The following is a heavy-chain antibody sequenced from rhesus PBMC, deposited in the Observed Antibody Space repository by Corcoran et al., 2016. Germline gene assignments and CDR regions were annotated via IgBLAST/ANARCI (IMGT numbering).Heavy chain of an antibody. J-gene: IGHJ4*01. D-gene: IGHD6-25*01. CDR2: ISGSSGST. Sequence: QVQLQESGPGLVKPSETLSLTCAVSGYSISSGYYWGWIRQPPGKGLVYIGYISGSSGSTYYNPSRKSRVTISKDTSKNQFSLKLSSVTAADTAVYYCARLRSGSSPDYWGQGVLVTVSS. CDR3: ARLRSGSSPDY. V-gene: IGHV4-99*01. CDR1: GYSISSGYY.